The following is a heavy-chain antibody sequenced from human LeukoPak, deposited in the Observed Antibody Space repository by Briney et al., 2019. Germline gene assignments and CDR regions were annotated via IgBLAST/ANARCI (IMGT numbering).Heavy chain of an antibody. D-gene: IGHD2-2*02. V-gene: IGHV1-46*01. CDR1: GYTFTSYY. J-gene: IGHJ4*02. Sequence: ASVKVSCKASGYTFTSYYMHWVRQAPGQGLEWMGIINPSGGSTSYAQKFQGRVTMTRDTSTSTVYMELSSLRSEDTAVYYCARVDIVVVPAAILGYWGQGTLVTVSS. CDR2: INPSGGST. CDR3: ARVDIVVVPAAILGY.